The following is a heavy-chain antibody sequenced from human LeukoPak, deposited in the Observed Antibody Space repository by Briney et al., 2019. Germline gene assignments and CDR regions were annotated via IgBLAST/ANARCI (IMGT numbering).Heavy chain of an antibody. CDR3: AREEKTSFWFDP. D-gene: IGHD2-2*01. V-gene: IGHV4-39*07. Sequence: SETLSLTCTVSGGSISSSSFYWGWIRQPPGKGLDWIGSIYYSGSTYYNPSLKSRVTISVDTSKNQFSLKLSSVTAADTAVYFCAREEKTSFWFDPWGQGTWSPSPQ. CDR2: IYYSGST. J-gene: IGHJ5*02. CDR1: GGSISSSSFY.